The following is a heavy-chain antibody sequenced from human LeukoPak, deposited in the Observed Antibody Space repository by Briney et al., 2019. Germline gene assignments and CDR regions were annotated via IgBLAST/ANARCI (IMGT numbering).Heavy chain of an antibody. D-gene: IGHD3-22*01. CDR3: AKAGPYDSSGYYGY. Sequence: GGSLRLSCAASGFTFSSYAMSWVRQAPGKGLEWVASIQYDGSNKYYADSVKGRFTISRDNSKNTLYLQMNSLRAEDTAVYYCAKAGPYDSSGYYGYWGQGTLVTVSS. CDR1: GFTFSSYA. V-gene: IGHV3-30*02. J-gene: IGHJ4*02. CDR2: IQYDGSNK.